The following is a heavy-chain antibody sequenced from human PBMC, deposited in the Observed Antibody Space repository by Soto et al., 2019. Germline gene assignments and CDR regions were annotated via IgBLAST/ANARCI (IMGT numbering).Heavy chain of an antibody. CDR3: ARVVKADIVATLFDY. CDR1: GYSFTSYW. V-gene: IGHV5-51*01. Sequence: RGESLKISCKGSGYSFTSYWIGWVRQMPGKGLEWMGIIYPGDSDTRYSPSFQGQVTISADKSISTAYLQWSSLKASDTAMYYCARVVKADIVATLFDYWGQGTLVTVAS. CDR2: IYPGDSDT. J-gene: IGHJ4*02. D-gene: IGHD5-12*01.